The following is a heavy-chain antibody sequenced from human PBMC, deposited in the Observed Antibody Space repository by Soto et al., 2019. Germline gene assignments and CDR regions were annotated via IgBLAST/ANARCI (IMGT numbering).Heavy chain of an antibody. D-gene: IGHD5-12*01. CDR1: GFTFTGYY. J-gene: IGHJ4*02. V-gene: IGHV1-2*02. Sequence: VQLVQSGAEVEKPGASVKVSCKTSGFTFTGYYLHWVRQAPGQGPERMGWINLNSGDTKYEQRFQDRDTMTRDKSSSTAYMELSRLRFDDTAVYCCARAGLATLELATTYWGQGTLVTVSS. CDR3: ARAGLATLELATTY. CDR2: INLNSGDT.